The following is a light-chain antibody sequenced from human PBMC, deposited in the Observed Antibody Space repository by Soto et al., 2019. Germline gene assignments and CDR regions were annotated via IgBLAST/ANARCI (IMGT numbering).Light chain of an antibody. Sequence: DIQLTQSPSSLSASVGDRVTINCRASQGISNYLAWYQQKPGKVPKLLIYAASTLQSGVPSRFSGSGSGTDFTLTISSLQPEDFATYYCQQSYSTPITFGQGARLEIK. CDR2: AAS. V-gene: IGKV1-27*01. CDR3: QQSYSTPIT. J-gene: IGKJ5*01. CDR1: QGISNY.